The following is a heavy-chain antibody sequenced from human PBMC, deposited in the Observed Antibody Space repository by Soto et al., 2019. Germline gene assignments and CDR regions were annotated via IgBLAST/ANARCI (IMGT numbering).Heavy chain of an antibody. V-gene: IGHV3-30*18. Sequence: WGSLRLSCAVSGFTFSDYGMHWVRQAPGKGLERVAVISYDGSNKYYADSVKGRFTISRDNSKNTLYLQMNSLRAEDTAVYYCAKNHQPEQSRAGYNLIDYWGQGTLVTVSS. CDR3: AKNHQPEQSRAGYNLIDY. CDR1: GFTFSDYG. D-gene: IGHD5-12*01. CDR2: ISYDGSNK. J-gene: IGHJ4*02.